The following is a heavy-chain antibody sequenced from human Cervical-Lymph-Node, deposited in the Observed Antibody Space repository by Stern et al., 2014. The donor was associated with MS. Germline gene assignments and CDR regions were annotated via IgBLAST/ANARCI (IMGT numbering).Heavy chain of an antibody. J-gene: IGHJ6*02. Sequence: QVQLVESGGGVVQPGRSLRLSCAASGLTLRSYGMHWVRQAPGKGLEWVAVISNDGNEKYYTDSVKGRFTISRDNSKSTLYLQMNSLRTEDTAVYYCAKDRLFCSGGGCYAMDVWGQGTTVTVSS. CDR2: ISNDGNEK. CDR3: AKDRLFCSGGGCYAMDV. V-gene: IGHV3-30*18. CDR1: GLTLRSYG. D-gene: IGHD2-15*01.